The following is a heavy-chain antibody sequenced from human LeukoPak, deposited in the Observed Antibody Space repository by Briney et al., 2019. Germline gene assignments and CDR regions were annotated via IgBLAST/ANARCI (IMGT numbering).Heavy chain of an antibody. J-gene: IGHJ4*02. D-gene: IGHD3-22*01. Sequence: PGGSLRLSCAASGFTFSSYSMNWVRQAPGKGLEWVSYISSSSSTIYYADSVKGRFTISRDNAKNSLYLQMNSLRDEDKAVCYCARDPDLGTYYYDSSGVFDYWGQGTLVTVSS. CDR1: GFTFSSYS. CDR2: ISSSSSTI. CDR3: ARDPDLGTYYYDSSGVFDY. V-gene: IGHV3-48*02.